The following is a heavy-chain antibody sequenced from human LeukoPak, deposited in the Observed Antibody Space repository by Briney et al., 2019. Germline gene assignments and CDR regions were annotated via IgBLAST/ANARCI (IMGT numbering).Heavy chain of an antibody. CDR1: GYSFTSYW. V-gene: IGHV5-51*01. CDR3: ACRDLTSTWSFP. D-gene: IGHD6-13*01. CDR2: IYPGDLRV. Sequence: GESLKISCQGFGYSFTSYWIGWVRQMPGKGMEWMGVIYPGDLRVRYNPSFQGQVTISVDKSTNTAYLQWVSLRASDSAMYYCACRDLTSTWSFPWGQGTLVTVSS. J-gene: IGHJ5*02.